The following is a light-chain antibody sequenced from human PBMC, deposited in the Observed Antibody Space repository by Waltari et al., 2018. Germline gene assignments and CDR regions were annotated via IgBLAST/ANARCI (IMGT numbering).Light chain of an antibody. CDR2: GAS. Sequence: ETVMTQFPVTLSVSPGETASVSCRASQSVSSNLDWYQQKPGQAPRLLIYGASTRATGIPARFSGRGSGTDFALTISGLQSEDFAVYYCQQYSKWLPHTFGQGTKLEL. V-gene: IGKV3-15*01. CDR3: QQYSKWLPHT. CDR1: QSVSSN. J-gene: IGKJ2*01.